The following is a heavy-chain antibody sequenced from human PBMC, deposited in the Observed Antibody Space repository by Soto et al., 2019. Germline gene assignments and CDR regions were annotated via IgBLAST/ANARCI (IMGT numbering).Heavy chain of an antibody. D-gene: IGHD4-17*01. CDR1: GYTFTGYY. J-gene: IGHJ6*02. CDR3: ASGGGDYGDYDYYGMDV. Sequence: GASVKVSCKASGYTFTGYYMHWVRQAPGQGLEWMGWINPNSGGTNYAQKFQGWVTMTRDTSISTACMELSRLRSDDTAVYYCASGGGDYGDYDYYGMDVWGQGTTVTVSS. V-gene: IGHV1-2*04. CDR2: INPNSGGT.